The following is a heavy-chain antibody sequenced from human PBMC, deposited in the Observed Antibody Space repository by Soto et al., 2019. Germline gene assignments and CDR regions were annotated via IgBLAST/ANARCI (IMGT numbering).Heavy chain of an antibody. Sequence: SETLSLTCAVSGGSISSGGYSWSWIRQPPGKGLEWIGYIYHSGSTNYNPSLKSRVTISVDTSKNQFSLKLSSVTAADTAVYYCARDRESGPSNSFYGMDVWGQGTTVTVSS. CDR3: ARDRESGPSNSFYGMDV. CDR2: IYHSGST. V-gene: IGHV4-61*08. CDR1: GGSISSGGYS. J-gene: IGHJ6*02. D-gene: IGHD3-10*01.